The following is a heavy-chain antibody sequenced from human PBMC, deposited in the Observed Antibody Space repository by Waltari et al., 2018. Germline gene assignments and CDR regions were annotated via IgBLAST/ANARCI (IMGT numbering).Heavy chain of an antibody. Sequence: QEQLVESGGGVVQPGRSLRLSCAASGFSFNKYTMNWVRQAPGKGPECVAVIWFDGSIKYYGDSVKGRFTISRDNSRNTLYLQMNSLRVDDTAVYYCARDRSSEFYYGMDVWGQGTTVTVSS. CDR1: GFSFNKYT. CDR3: ARDRSSEFYYGMDV. V-gene: IGHV3-33*01. D-gene: IGHD3-10*01. J-gene: IGHJ6*02. CDR2: IWFDGSIK.